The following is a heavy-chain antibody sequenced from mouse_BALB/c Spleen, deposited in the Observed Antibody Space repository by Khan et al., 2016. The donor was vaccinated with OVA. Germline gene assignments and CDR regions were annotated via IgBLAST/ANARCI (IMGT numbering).Heavy chain of an antibody. D-gene: IGHD1-1*01. V-gene: IGHV5-9-3*01. CDR2: ISSDGGYI. J-gene: IGHJ3*01. CDR3: ERHNYGHFAY. Sequence: EVELVESGGDLVKPGGSLKISCAASGFTFSSYAMSWVRQTPGKRLEWVASISSDGGYIYYPDSVKGRFPISRDHAKNTTYLQMSSLRSEATAMCYCERHNYGHFAYGGQGTPVTVSA. CDR1: GFTFSSYA.